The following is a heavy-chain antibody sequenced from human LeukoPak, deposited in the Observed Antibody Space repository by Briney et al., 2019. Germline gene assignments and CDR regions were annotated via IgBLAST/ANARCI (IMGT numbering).Heavy chain of an antibody. J-gene: IGHJ5*02. Sequence: SGTLSLTCAVSGGSISRSHWWSWVRQPPGKGLEWIGEIYHSGSTNYNPSLKSRVTISVDTSRNHVSLMLYSVTAADTAVYYCARQESSSWYGDWFDPWGQGILVTVSS. D-gene: IGHD6-13*01. CDR3: ARQESSSWYGDWFDP. CDR2: IYHSGST. CDR1: GGSISRSHW. V-gene: IGHV4-4*02.